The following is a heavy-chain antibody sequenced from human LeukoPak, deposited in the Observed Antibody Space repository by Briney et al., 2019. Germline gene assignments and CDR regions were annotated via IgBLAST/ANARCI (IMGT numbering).Heavy chain of an antibody. D-gene: IGHD3-9*01. CDR1: GYTFTAYY. CDR3: ARDLEGVRDFDSGG. J-gene: IGHJ4*02. Sequence: ASVNVSSTASGYTFTAYYMHWVRQATAQGLEWMGWINPNSGGTNYAQKFQGRVTMNRDTSISTAYMELSRLRSDDTAVYCCARDLEGVRDFDSGGWGQGTLVTVSS. V-gene: IGHV1-2*02. CDR2: INPNSGGT.